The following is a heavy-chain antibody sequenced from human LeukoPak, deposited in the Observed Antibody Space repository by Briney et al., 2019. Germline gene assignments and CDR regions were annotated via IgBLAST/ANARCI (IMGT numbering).Heavy chain of an antibody. J-gene: IGHJ4*02. CDR1: DFSINTNY. Sequence: PGGSLRLSCAASDFSINTNYMNWVRQPPGKGLEWVSVILTSGTTYYADSVAGRFTISRDDSKNTLYLQMNSLTADDTAVYYCVRSGYSNGWYRNWGQGTLVIVTS. CDR2: ILTSGTT. V-gene: IGHV3-53*01. CDR3: VRSGYSNGWYRN. D-gene: IGHD6-19*01.